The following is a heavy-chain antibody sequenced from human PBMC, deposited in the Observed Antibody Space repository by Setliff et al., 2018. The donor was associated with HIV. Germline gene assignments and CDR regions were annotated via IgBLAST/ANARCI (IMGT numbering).Heavy chain of an antibody. J-gene: IGHJ6*03. CDR3: ARDLRVRYYYYYMDV. Sequence: ASETLSLTCTISGGSISSYYWSWIRQPAGKGLEWIGRIYNSGSNNYNPSLKSRVTTSVDTSKNQFSLNLTSVTAADTAVYYCARDLRVRYYYYYMDVWGKGTTVTVSS. V-gene: IGHV4-4*07. CDR1: GGSISSYY. D-gene: IGHD2-21*01. CDR2: IYNSGSN.